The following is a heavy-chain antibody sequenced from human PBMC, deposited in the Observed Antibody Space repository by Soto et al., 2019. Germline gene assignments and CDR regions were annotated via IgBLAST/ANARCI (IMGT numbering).Heavy chain of an antibody. J-gene: IGHJ6*02. CDR2: ISYDGSNK. D-gene: IGHD3-10*01. CDR1: GFTFSSYG. CDR3: AKTSIGPYSNYYGSGSYYNTADFTKLYYYGMDV. Sequence: GGSLRLSCAASGFTFSSYGMHWVRQAPGKGLEWVAVISYDGSNKYYADSVKGRFTISRDNSKNTLDLQMNSLRAEDKVVYYCAKTSIGPYSNYYGSGSYYNTADFTKLYYYGMDVWGQGTTVTVSS. V-gene: IGHV3-30*18.